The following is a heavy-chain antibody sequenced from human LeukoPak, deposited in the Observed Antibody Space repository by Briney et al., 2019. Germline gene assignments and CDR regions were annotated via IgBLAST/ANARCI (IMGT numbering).Heavy chain of an antibody. D-gene: IGHD4-17*01. Sequence: PGGSLRLSCAASGFTFSSYWMHWVRQAPGKGLEWVSAISGSGDSTYYADSVKGRFTISRDNSKNTLYLRMNSLRAEDTAVYYCAKDRGDYGDFFDYWGQGTLVTVSS. J-gene: IGHJ4*02. CDR2: ISGSGDST. V-gene: IGHV3-23*01. CDR3: AKDRGDYGDFFDY. CDR1: GFTFSSYW.